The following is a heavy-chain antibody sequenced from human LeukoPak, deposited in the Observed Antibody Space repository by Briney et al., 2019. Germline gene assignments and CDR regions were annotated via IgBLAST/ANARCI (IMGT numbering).Heavy chain of an antibody. CDR1: GYTFTDYY. Sequence: ASVKVSCKASGYTFTDYYMHWVRQAPGQGVEWVGWINPNSCCTNYAKKVQGRVTMTRDTSIRTAYMELSRLRSDETAVYYCARAVRGELGELSLISYYFDYWGQGTLVTVSS. CDR3: ARAVRGELGELSLISYYFDY. CDR2: INPNSCCT. J-gene: IGHJ4*02. D-gene: IGHD3-16*02. V-gene: IGHV1-2*02.